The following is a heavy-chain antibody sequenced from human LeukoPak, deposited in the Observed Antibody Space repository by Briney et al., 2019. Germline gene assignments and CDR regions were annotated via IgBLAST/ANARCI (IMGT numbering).Heavy chain of an antibody. D-gene: IGHD4-23*01. CDR3: AREVGGNFLLDAFDI. Sequence: SETLSLTCTVSGGSISSYYWSWIRQPPGKGLEWIGYIYYSGSTNYNPYLKSRVTISVDTSKNQFSLKLSSVTAADTAVYYCAREVGGNFLLDAFDIWGQGTMVTVSS. V-gene: IGHV4-59*01. J-gene: IGHJ3*02. CDR2: IYYSGST. CDR1: GGSISSYY.